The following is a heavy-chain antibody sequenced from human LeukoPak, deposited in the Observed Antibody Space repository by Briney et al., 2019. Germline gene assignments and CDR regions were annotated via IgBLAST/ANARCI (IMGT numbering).Heavy chain of an antibody. CDR3: ARYGNGAWLAHYSFEI. D-gene: IGHD6-19*01. CDR1: GFTLSNYW. J-gene: IGHJ3*02. Sequence: GGSLRLSCTAYGFTLSNYWMSWVRQAPGKGLEWVANINQGESEKYYVDSVKGRFAISRDNAKNSLYPQMNSLRDEDTAVYYCARYGNGAWLAHYSFEIWGQGTMVTVSS. V-gene: IGHV3-7*01. CDR2: INQGESEK.